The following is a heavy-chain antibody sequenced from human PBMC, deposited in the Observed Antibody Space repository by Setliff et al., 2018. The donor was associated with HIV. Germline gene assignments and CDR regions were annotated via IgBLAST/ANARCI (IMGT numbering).Heavy chain of an antibody. CDR2: ISNSSHDI. D-gene: IGHD3-10*01. J-gene: IGHJ4*02. V-gene: IGHV3-11*01. CDR1: GTDLNVGY. CDR3: ARWSGRTGGV. Sequence: PGGSLRLSCVASGTDLNVGYMSWIRQAPGKGPEWVSHISNSSHDIAYLDSVKGRFTISRDNAKNSLYLQMSNLRVDDTAVYYCARWSGRTGGVWGQGTLVTVSS.